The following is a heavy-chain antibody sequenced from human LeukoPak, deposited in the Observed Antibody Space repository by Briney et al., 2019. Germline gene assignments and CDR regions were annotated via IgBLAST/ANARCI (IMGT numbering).Heavy chain of an antibody. CDR1: GYTFTGYY. Sequence: ASVTVSCKASGYTFTGYYMHWVRQAPGQGRDWMGWINPNSGGTNYAQKFQGRVTMTRDTSISTAYMELSRLRSADTAVYYCARDQFMYYYDSSGYSNWFDPWGQGTLVTVSS. CDR3: ARDQFMYYYDSSGYSNWFDP. D-gene: IGHD3-22*01. V-gene: IGHV1-2*02. J-gene: IGHJ5*02. CDR2: INPNSGGT.